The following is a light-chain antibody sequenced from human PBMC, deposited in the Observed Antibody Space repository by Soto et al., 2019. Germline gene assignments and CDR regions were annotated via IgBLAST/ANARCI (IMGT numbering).Light chain of an antibody. Sequence: DVNMTQSPSALSASVGDRVTITCRAGQHISGYLNWYQQKPGKAPRLLIYASSSLQSGVPSRFSGSGSGTDFTLTISSLQPEDFATYYCQQSYSSPRTFGQGTKVAIK. V-gene: IGKV1-39*01. CDR1: QHISGY. J-gene: IGKJ1*01. CDR3: QQSYSSPRT. CDR2: ASS.